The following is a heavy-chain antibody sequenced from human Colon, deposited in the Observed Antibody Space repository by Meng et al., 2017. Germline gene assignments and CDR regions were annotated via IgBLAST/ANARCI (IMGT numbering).Heavy chain of an antibody. V-gene: IGHV4-31*01. CDR2: IYYSGST. CDR1: GGSISSGGYY. Sequence: PLQELGPRLVNPSHTLSLTCTVSGGSISSGGYYWSWIRQHPGKGLEWIGYIYYSGSTYYNPSLKSLVTISVDTSKNQFSLKLSSVTAADTAVYYCAKTELGAGGGGYFDLWGRGTLVTVSS. D-gene: IGHD4-23*01. J-gene: IGHJ2*01. CDR3: AKTELGAGGGGYFDL.